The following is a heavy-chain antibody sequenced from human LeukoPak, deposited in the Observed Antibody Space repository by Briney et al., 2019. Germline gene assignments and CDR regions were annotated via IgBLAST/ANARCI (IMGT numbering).Heavy chain of an antibody. V-gene: IGHV4-38-2*02. D-gene: IGHD5-12*01. CDR3: ARDHVDSGAQEDYFDY. J-gene: IGHJ4*02. CDR1: GYSISNGYY. Sequence: PSETLSLTCTVSGYSISNGYYWGWIRQPPGKGLEWVGSIYHRGSTYYNPSLKSRVTISVDTSKNQFSLKLSSVTAADAAVYYCARDHVDSGAQEDYFDYWGQGTLVTVSS. CDR2: IYHRGST.